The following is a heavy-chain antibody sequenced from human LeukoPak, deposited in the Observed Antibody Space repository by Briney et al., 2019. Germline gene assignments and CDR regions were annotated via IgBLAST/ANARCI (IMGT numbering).Heavy chain of an antibody. CDR2: IYYSGST. J-gene: IGHJ3*02. Sequence: SETLSLTCTVSGGSISSGSNYWSWIRQPAGKGLEWIGYIYYSGSTSYNPSLKSRVSISVDTSKKQFSLKLSSVTAADTAVYYCARDSSTWYTDAFDIWGQGTMVTVSS. D-gene: IGHD6-13*01. V-gene: IGHV4-61*10. CDR1: GGSISSGSNY. CDR3: ARDSSTWYTDAFDI.